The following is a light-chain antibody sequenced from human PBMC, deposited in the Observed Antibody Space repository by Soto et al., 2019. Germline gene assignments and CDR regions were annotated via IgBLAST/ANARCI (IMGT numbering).Light chain of an antibody. Sequence: TLSPASVSGSVGDRVTITCRASQYIGTSLAWYQQRPGEAAKLRIYGAYRLHVGVPSRLSASGSGTAFTLTSSSMEAAEFARTYCHKYATQFPFTFAAGTNVDIK. CDR1: QYIGTS. CDR2: GAY. J-gene: IGKJ3*01. CDR3: HKYATQFPFT. V-gene: IGKV1-12*02.